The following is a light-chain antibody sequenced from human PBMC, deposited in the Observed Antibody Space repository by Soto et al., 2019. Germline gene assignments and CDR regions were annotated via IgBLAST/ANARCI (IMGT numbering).Light chain of an antibody. Sequence: QSALTQPASVSGSPGQSITISCTGTSSDVGSYNLVSWYQQHPGKAPKLMIYEGSKRPSGVSNRFSGSKSGNTASLTISGLQAEDEADYYCLLYYGDAHVFGPGTKLTVL. J-gene: IGLJ1*01. CDR2: EGS. V-gene: IGLV2-23*01. CDR3: LLYYGDAHV. CDR1: SSDVGSYNL.